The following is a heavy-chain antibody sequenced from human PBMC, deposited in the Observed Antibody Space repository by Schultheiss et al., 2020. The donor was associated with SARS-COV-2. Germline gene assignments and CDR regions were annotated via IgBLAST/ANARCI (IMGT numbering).Heavy chain of an antibody. V-gene: IGHV4-59*01. Sequence: SETLSLTCTVSGGSISSYYWSWIRQPPGKGLEWIGYIYYSGSTNYNPSLKSRVTISVDTSKNQFSLKLSSVTAADTAVYYCARDQTLGSSSSFPSPYVWGKGTTVTVSS. CDR1: GGSISSYY. CDR3: ARDQTLGSSSSFPSPYV. D-gene: IGHD6-6*01. CDR2: IYYSGST. J-gene: IGHJ6*04.